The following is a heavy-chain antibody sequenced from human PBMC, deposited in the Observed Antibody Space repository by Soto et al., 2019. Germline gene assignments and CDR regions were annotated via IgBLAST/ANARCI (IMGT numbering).Heavy chain of an antibody. D-gene: IGHD6-19*01. CDR2: IYTTGST. J-gene: IGHJ4*02. V-gene: IGHV4-31*03. CDR3: ARGIPVSGSFDY. Sequence: QVQLQESGPRLVKPSQTLSLTCTVSGDSIGRGGYYWTWIRQHPGKGLEWIAYIYTTGSTYYNPSLKSRVGISVATSKIQFSLKLSSVTASDTAVYYCARGIPVSGSFDYWGQGTLVTVSS. CDR1: GDSIGRGGYY.